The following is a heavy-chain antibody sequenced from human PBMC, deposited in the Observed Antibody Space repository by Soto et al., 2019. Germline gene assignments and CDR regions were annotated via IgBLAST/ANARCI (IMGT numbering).Heavy chain of an antibody. D-gene: IGHD6-6*01. CDR2: ISSSGSTI. CDR3: ARGPRDFYSSSYDFDY. CDR1: RFTFSDYY. Sequence: QVQLVESGGGLVKPGGSLRLSCAASRFTFSDYYMSWIRQAPGKGLEWVSYISSSGSTIYYADSVKGRFTISRDTAKNSLSLQMNSLRAEDTAVYYCARGPRDFYSSSYDFDYWGQGTLVTVSS. J-gene: IGHJ4*02. V-gene: IGHV3-11*01.